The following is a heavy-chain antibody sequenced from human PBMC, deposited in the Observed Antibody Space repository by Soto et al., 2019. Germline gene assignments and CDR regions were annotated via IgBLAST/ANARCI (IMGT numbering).Heavy chain of an antibody. V-gene: IGHV4-34*01. CDR2: INHNGGT. Sequence: TLXLTCAVDGGSFSCYYWSWVRQPPGKGLEWIGDINHNGGTNYNPSLKSRVIISVDTSKTQFSLKLSSVTAADTAVYYCAREVGYYSSTRRNLYFDYWGQGTLVTVPQ. CDR3: AREVGYYSSTRRNLYFDY. CDR1: GGSFSCYY. J-gene: IGHJ4*02. D-gene: IGHD2-2*01.